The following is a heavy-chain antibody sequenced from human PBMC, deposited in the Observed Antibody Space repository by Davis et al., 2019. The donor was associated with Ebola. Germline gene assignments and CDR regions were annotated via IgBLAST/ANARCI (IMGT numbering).Heavy chain of an antibody. CDR3: ARKGGVY. CDR2: ISLNSGSI. CDR1: GFTFDDYA. J-gene: IGHJ4*02. Sequence: SLKISCAASGFTFDDYAMHWVRQAPGKGLEWVSGISLNSGSIGYADSVKGRFTISRDNAKNSLYLQMDSLRAEDTAVYYCARKGGVYWGQGTLVTVSS. D-gene: IGHD2-15*01. V-gene: IGHV3-9*01.